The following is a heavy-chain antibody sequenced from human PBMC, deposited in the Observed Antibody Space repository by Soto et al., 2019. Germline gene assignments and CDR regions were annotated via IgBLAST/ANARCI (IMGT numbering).Heavy chain of an antibody. J-gene: IGHJ3*02. Sequence: QVQLQQWGAGLLKPSETLSLTCAVYGGSFSGYYWSWIRQPPGKGLEWIGEINHSGSTNYNPSLKSRVTISVDASKNQFSLKLSSVTAADTAVYYCVRGVDVVRGYDAFDIWGQGTMVAVSS. CDR1: GGSFSGYY. D-gene: IGHD3-10*01. V-gene: IGHV4-34*01. CDR2: INHSGST. CDR3: VRGVDVVRGYDAFDI.